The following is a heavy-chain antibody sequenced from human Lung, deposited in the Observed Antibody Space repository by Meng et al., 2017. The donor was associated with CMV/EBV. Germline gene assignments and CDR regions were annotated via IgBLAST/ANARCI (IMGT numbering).Heavy chain of an antibody. J-gene: IGHJ6*01. CDR3: ARLGGLRFAFWYGMDV. Sequence: SETLSLTCTVSGGSVSSGSYYWSWIRQPPGKGLEWIGYIYCSGSTNYNPSLKSRVTISVDTSKNQFSLKLSSVTAADTAVYYCARLGGLRFAFWYGMDVWGPGNTV. CDR1: GGSVSSGSYY. CDR2: IYCSGST. D-gene: IGHD3-3*01. V-gene: IGHV4-61*01.